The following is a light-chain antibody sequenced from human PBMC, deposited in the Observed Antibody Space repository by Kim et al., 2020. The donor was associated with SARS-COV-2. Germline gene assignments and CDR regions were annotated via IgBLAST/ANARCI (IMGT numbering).Light chain of an antibody. V-gene: IGKV1-27*01. CDR3: QSYNSAPWT. CDR2: AAS. CDR1: QDISHY. J-gene: IGKJ1*01. Sequence: ASVGDRVTITCRASQDISHYLAWFQQKPGKAPKLLIYAASALHSEVPSRFSGNGSGTDFTLTIDSLQPEDVATFYCQSYNSAPWTFGQGTKVDIK.